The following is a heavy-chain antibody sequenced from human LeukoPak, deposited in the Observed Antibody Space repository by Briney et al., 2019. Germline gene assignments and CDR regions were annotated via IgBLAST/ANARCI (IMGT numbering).Heavy chain of an antibody. CDR3: ARVGSGVLLIPDY. CDR2: IYPGASDT. J-gene: IGHJ4*02. V-gene: IGHV5-51*01. D-gene: IGHD2-21*01. CDR1: GYSFTSYW. Sequence: GESLKISCKGSGYSFTSYWIGWVRPMPGKGLEWMGIIYPGASDTRYSPSFQGQVTISADKSISTAYLQWSSLKASDTAMYYCARVGSGVLLIPDYWGQGTLVTVSS.